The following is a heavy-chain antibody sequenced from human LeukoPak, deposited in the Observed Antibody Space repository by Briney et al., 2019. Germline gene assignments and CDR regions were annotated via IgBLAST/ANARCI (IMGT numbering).Heavy chain of an antibody. CDR2: ISAYNGNT. Sequence: GASVKVSCKASGYTFTSYGISWVRQAPGQGLEWMGWISAYNGNTNYAQKLQGRVTMTTDTSTSTAHMELRSLRSDDTAVYYCARIGVLEWFTPSYYFDYWGQGTLVTVSS. CDR1: GYTFTSYG. D-gene: IGHD3-3*01. CDR3: ARIGVLEWFTPSYYFDY. J-gene: IGHJ4*02. V-gene: IGHV1-18*01.